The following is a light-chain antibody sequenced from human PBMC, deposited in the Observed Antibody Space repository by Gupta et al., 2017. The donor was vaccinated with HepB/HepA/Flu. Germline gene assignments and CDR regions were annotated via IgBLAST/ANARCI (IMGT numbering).Light chain of an antibody. CDR3: AAWDDSPNGPV. V-gene: IGLV1-44*01. CDR2: SNN. J-gene: IGLJ2*01. CDR1: SSNIGINA. Sequence: QSVLTQPPSASGTPGQRVTISCSGSSSNIGINAVNWYQQLPGTAPKLLIYSNNQRPSGVPDRLSGSKSGTSASLAISGLQSEDEADYFCAAWDDSPNGPVFGGGTKLTVL.